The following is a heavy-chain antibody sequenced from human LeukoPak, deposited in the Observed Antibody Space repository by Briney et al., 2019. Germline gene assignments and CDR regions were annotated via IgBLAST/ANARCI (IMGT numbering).Heavy chain of an antibody. D-gene: IGHD3-3*01. CDR3: ARHSHYDFWSGYLDY. Sequence: GESLKISCKGSGYSFTNYRIAWVRQMPGKGLEWMGKIDPSDSYTSYSPSFQGHVTISADKSISAAFLQWSSLKASDTAMYYCARHSHYDFWSGYLDYWGQGTLVTVSS. J-gene: IGHJ4*02. V-gene: IGHV5-10-1*01. CDR2: IDPSDSYT. CDR1: GYSFTNYR.